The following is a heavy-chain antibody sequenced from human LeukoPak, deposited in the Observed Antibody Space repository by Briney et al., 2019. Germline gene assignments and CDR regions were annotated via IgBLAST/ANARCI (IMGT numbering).Heavy chain of an antibody. V-gene: IGHV1-58*01. CDR3: AADSCSSTSCYPPFFDY. CDR2: IVVGSGNT. J-gene: IGHJ4*02. Sequence: ASVKVSCKASGFTFTSSAVQWVRQARGQRLEWIGWIVVGSGNTNYAQKFQERVTITRDMSTSTAYMELSSLRSEDTAVYYCAADSCSSTSCYPPFFDYWGQGTLVTVSS. D-gene: IGHD2-2*01. CDR1: GFTFTSSA.